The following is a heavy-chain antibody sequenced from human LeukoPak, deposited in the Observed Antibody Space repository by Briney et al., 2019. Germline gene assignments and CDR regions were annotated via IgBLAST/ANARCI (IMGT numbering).Heavy chain of an antibody. Sequence: RASVKVSCKASGYTFTSYGISWVRQAPGQGLEWMGWISAYNGNTNYAQKLQGRVTMTTDTSTSTAYMELRSLRSDDTAVYYCARDWGGWEWCSGSCYSSSDAFDIWGQGTMVTVSS. J-gene: IGHJ3*02. CDR1: GYTFTSYG. V-gene: IGHV1-18*04. CDR3: ARDWGGWEWCSGSCYSSSDAFDI. CDR2: ISAYNGNT. D-gene: IGHD2-15*01.